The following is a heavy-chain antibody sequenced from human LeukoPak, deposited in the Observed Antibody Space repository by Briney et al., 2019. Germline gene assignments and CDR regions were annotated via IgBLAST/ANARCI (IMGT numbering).Heavy chain of an antibody. D-gene: IGHD1-7*01. V-gene: IGHV1-2*02. J-gene: IGHJ3*02. CDR1: GYTFTGYY. Sequence: ASVKVSCKASGYTFTGYYMNWVRQAPGQGLEWMGWISPNSGGTNYAEKFQGRVTMTRDTSISTAYMELSGPRSDDTAVYYCARVLGGTTFGVDIWGQGTMVTVSS. CDR2: ISPNSGGT. CDR3: ARVLGGTTFGVDI.